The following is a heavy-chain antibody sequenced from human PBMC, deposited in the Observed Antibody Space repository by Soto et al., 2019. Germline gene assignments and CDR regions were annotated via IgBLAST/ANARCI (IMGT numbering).Heavy chain of an antibody. CDR1: GFTFSNYN. CDR2: ISGTGVYI. J-gene: IGHJ5*02. CDR3: AREGALKPFSS. V-gene: IGHV3-21*01. Sequence: GGSLRLSCVASGFTFSNYNMNWVHQAPGKGLEWVSHISGTGVYIHYADAVKGRFTISRDNAKSSVYLQMNSLRAEDTAVYYCAREGALKPFSSWGQGALVTVSS.